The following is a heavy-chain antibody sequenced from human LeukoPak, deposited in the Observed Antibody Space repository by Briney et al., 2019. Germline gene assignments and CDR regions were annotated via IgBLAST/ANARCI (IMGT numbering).Heavy chain of an antibody. Sequence: GASVKVSCKASGYTFTRFDINWVRQATGQGLEWMGWVNLKSGYTGYAQKFQGRVTITRDTSINTAYMELSSLRSEDTAVYYCARVDGSPDDWGQGSLVTVSS. CDR1: GYTFTRFD. V-gene: IGHV1-8*03. CDR2: VNLKSGYT. D-gene: IGHD2-15*01. CDR3: ARVDGSPDD. J-gene: IGHJ4*02.